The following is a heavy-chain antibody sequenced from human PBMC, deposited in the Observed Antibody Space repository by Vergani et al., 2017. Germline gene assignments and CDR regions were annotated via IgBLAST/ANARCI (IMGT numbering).Heavy chain of an antibody. J-gene: IGHJ4*02. CDR1: GFIFSTYA. D-gene: IGHD5-24*01. CDR2: ISASGLPT. Sequence: EVQLLESGGGLVQPGGSLRLSCTASGFIFSTYAMSWVRQAPGKGLEWVSGISASGLPTYYADSVKGRFTISRDNAKNSLYLQMNSLRAEDMALYYCAKDWGDGYNYYYFDYWGQGTLVTVSS. CDR3: AKDWGDGYNYYYFDY. V-gene: IGHV3-23*01.